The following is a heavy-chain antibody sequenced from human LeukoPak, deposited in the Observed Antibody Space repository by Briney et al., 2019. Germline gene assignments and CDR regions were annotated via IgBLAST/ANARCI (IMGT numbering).Heavy chain of an antibody. CDR3: ARGVPAAYFDY. CDR2: IYYSGST. D-gene: IGHD2-2*01. Sequence: SETLSLTCTVSGGSISSGGYYWSWIRQHPGKGLEWIGYIYYSGSTYYNPSLKSRVTISVDTSKNLFSLKLSSVTAADAAVYYCARGVPAAYFDYWGQGTLVTVSS. V-gene: IGHV4-31*03. J-gene: IGHJ4*02. CDR1: GGSISSGGYY.